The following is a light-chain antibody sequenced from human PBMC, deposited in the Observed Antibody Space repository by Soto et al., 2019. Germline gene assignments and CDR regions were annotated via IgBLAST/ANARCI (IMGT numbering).Light chain of an antibody. V-gene: IGKV1-5*01. J-gene: IGKJ2*01. CDR3: QHYNSHLMYT. CDR2: DAS. CDR1: QSIYSW. Sequence: DIQMTQSPSTLSASVGDRVTISCRASQSIYSWLAWYQQKPGQAPKLLIHDASSLEGGVPSRFRGSGSGTEFTLTISSLQPDDFANYYCQHYNSHLMYTFGQGTKLEIK.